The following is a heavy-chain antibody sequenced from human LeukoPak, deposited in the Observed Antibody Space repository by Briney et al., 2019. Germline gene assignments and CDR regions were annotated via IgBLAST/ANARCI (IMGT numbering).Heavy chain of an antibody. CDR1: GYTFTSYD. CDR2: MNPNSGNT. J-gene: IGHJ4*02. Sequence: GASVKVSCKASGYTFTSYDINWVRQATGQGLEWMGWMNPNSGNTGYAQKFQGRVTMTRNTSISTAYMELSSLRSEDTAVYYCARGGVIDHYDLLTGSGYDYWGQGTLVTVSS. D-gene: IGHD3-9*01. V-gene: IGHV1-8*01. CDR3: ARGGVIDHYDLLTGSGYDY.